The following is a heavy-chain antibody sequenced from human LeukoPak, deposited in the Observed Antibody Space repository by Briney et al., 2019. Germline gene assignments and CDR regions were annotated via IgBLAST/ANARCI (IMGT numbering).Heavy chain of an antibody. CDR3: ARDSSADAPFDY. CDR1: GFTFSSYG. D-gene: IGHD3-10*01. Sequence: GGSLRLSCAASGFTFSSYGMHWVRQAPGKGLEWVAVIWYDGSNKYYADSVKGRFTISRDNSKNTLYLQMNSPRAEDTAVYYCARDSSADAPFDYWGQGTLVTVSS. V-gene: IGHV3-33*01. CDR2: IWYDGSNK. J-gene: IGHJ4*02.